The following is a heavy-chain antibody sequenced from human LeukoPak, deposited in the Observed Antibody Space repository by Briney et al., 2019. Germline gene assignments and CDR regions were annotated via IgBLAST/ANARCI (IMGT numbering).Heavy chain of an antibody. CDR1: GGTFSSYA. J-gene: IGHJ4*02. Sequence: ASVKVSCKASGGTFSSYAISWVRQAPGQGLEWMGGIIPIFGTAKYAQKFQGGVTITADESTSTAYLELNSLRSEDTAVYYCVFVAHIVTTTRGDFDYWGQGTLVTVSS. CDR3: VFVAHIVTTTRGDFDY. V-gene: IGHV1-69*01. D-gene: IGHD5-12*01. CDR2: IIPIFGTA.